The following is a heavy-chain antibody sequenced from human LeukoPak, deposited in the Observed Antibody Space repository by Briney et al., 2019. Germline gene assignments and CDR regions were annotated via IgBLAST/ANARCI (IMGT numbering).Heavy chain of an antibody. D-gene: IGHD3-22*01. CDR2: ISSSGSTI. CDR3: ARGVGSSGYYNTNYYYYYMDV. Sequence: PGGSLRLSCAASGFTFSSYEMNWVRQAPGKGLEWVSYISSSGSTIYYADSVKGRFTISRDNAKNSLYLQMNSLRAEDTAVYYCARGVGSSGYYNTNYYYYYMDVWGKGTTVTVSS. J-gene: IGHJ6*03. CDR1: GFTFSSYE. V-gene: IGHV3-48*03.